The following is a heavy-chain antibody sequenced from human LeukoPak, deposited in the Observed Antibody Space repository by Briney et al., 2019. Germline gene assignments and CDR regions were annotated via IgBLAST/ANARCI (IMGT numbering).Heavy chain of an antibody. V-gene: IGHV1-2*02. D-gene: IGHD5-24*01. Sequence: ASVKVSCKASGYTFTGYYMHWVRQAPGQGLEWMGWINPNSGGTNYAQKFQGRVTMTRDTSISTAYMELSRLRSDDTAVYYCARDRGGVEMATDYWGQGTLVTVSS. CDR1: GYTFTGYY. CDR2: INPNSGGT. CDR3: ARDRGGVEMATDY. J-gene: IGHJ4*02.